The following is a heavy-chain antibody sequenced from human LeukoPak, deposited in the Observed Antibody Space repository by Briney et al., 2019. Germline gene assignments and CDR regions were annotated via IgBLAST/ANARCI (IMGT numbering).Heavy chain of an antibody. CDR2: ISYDGSNK. CDR1: GFTVSSNY. V-gene: IGHV3-30-3*01. D-gene: IGHD3-9*01. Sequence: GGSLRLSCAASGFTVSSNYMSWVRQAPGKGLEWVAVISYDGSNKYYADSVKGRFTISRDNSKNTLYLQMNSLRAEDTAVYYCAREFYDILTGYFGHYFDYWGQGTLVTVSS. J-gene: IGHJ4*02. CDR3: AREFYDILTGYFGHYFDY.